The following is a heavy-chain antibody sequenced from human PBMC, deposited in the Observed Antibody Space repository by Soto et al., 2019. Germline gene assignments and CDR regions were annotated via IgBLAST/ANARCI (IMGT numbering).Heavy chain of an antibody. D-gene: IGHD6-19*01. Sequence: QMQLQESGPGRVKPSETLSLTCAVSSASISSEQWWSWVRQPPGKGLEWIGEIHHSGNTNSNPSLKSRVTMSVDKSKDQFSLNLNSLTAADTAVYYCARSFGWYAIDQWSQGTLVTVSS. J-gene: IGHJ4*02. CDR1: SASISSEQW. CDR3: ARSFGWYAIDQ. V-gene: IGHV4-4*02. CDR2: IHHSGNT.